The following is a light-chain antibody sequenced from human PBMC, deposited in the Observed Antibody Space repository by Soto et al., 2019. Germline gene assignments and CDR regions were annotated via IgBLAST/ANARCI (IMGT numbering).Light chain of an antibody. V-gene: IGKV3-15*01. CDR1: QTVFSN. CDR3: QQYNNWPPPIT. Sequence: EVVLTQSPATLSVSPGERVTLSCRASQTVFSNLAWYQQKPGQAPRLLIYAASTGATGIPARFSGSGSGTEFTLTISSMQSEDFAVYYCQQYNNWPPPITFGQGTRLEI. J-gene: IGKJ5*01. CDR2: AAS.